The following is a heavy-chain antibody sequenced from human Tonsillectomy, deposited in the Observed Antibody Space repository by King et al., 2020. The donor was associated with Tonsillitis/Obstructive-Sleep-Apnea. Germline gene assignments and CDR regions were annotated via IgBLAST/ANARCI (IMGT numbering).Heavy chain of an antibody. CDR3: ARRITYYDFWSGYHPKSQFDP. CDR2: IYYSGST. J-gene: IGHJ5*02. CDR1: GGSISSSSYY. D-gene: IGHD3-3*01. Sequence: QLQESGPGLVKPSETLSLTCTVSGGSISSSSYYWGWIRQPPGKGLEWIGSIYYSGSTYYNPSLKSRVTISVDTSKNQFSLKLSSVTAADTAVYYCARRITYYDFWSGYHPKSQFDPWGQGTLVTVSS. V-gene: IGHV4-39*01.